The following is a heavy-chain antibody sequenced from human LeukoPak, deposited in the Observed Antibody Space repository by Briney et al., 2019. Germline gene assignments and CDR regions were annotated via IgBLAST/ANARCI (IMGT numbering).Heavy chain of an antibody. CDR3: GIRIAALQLDY. Sequence: RSSETLSLTCAVSGGSISSSNWWSWVRQPPGKGLEWIGEIYHSGSTNYNPSLKSRVTISVDTSKNQFSLKLSSVTAADTAVYYCGIRIAALQLDYWGQGILVTVSS. V-gene: IGHV4-4*02. CDR1: GGSISSSNW. J-gene: IGHJ4*02. D-gene: IGHD6-6*01. CDR2: IYHSGST.